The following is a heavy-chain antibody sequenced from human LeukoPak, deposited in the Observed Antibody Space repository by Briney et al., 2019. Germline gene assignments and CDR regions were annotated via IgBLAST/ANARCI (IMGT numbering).Heavy chain of an antibody. V-gene: IGHV1-69*13. J-gene: IGHJ5*02. CDR2: IIPIFGTA. CDR3: ARDREDLLWFGEKEDWFDP. D-gene: IGHD3-10*01. CDR1: GGTFISYA. Sequence: ASVTVSFKASGGTFISYAISWVRQAPGQGLEWMGGIIPIFGTANYAQKFQGRVTITADESTSTAYMELSSLRSEDTAVYYCARDREDLLWFGEKEDWFDPWGQGTLVTVSS.